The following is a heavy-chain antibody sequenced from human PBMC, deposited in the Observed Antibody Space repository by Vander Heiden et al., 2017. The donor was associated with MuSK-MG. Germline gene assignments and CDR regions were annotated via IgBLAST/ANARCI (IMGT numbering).Heavy chain of an antibody. CDR1: GFPFSSYW. J-gene: IGHJ4*02. CDR2: IKQDGSEK. D-gene: IGHD2-2*01. V-gene: IGHV3-7*01. Sequence: EVQLVESGGGLVQPGGSLRLSCAASGFPFSSYWMSWVRQAPGKGLEWVANIKQDGSEKYYVDSVKGRFTISRDNAKNSLYLQMNSLRAEDTAVYYCARDLSRNGPNGYWGQGTLVTVSS. CDR3: ARDLSRNGPNGY.